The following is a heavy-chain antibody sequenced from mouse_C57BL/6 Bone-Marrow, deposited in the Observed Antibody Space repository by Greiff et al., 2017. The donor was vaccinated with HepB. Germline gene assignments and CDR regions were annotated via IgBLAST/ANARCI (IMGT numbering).Heavy chain of an antibody. V-gene: IGHV1-55*01. CDR1: GYTFTSYW. CDR3: ARHYSNYRILSMDY. D-gene: IGHD2-5*01. J-gene: IGHJ4*01. Sequence: QVQLKESGAELVKPGASVKMSCKASGYTFTSYWITWVKQRPGQGLEWIGDIYPGSGSTNYNEKFKSKATLTVDTSSSTAYMQLSSLTSEDSAVYYCARHYSNYRILSMDYWGQGTSVTVSS. CDR2: IYPGSGST.